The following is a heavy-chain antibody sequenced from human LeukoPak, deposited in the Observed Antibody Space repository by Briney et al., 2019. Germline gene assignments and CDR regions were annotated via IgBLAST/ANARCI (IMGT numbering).Heavy chain of an antibody. CDR1: GFTFTTYG. CDR3: AKGRISPDS. J-gene: IGHJ4*02. D-gene: IGHD3-3*02. Sequence: GGSLRLSCVASGFTFTTYGMSWVRHAPGKGLEWVSGISSSGGGTYCADSVKGRFTISRDNSKNTLYLQMNSLRAEDTALYFCAKGRISPDSWGQGTLVAVSS. CDR2: ISSSGGGT. V-gene: IGHV3-23*01.